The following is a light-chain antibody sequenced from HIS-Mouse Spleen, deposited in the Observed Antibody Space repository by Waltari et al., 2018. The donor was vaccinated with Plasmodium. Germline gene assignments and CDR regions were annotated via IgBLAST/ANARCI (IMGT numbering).Light chain of an antibody. V-gene: IGKV3-20*01. CDR1: QSVSSSY. Sequence: EIVLTQSPGTLSLSPGERATLSCRASQSVSSSYLAWYQQKPGQAPRLLTYGSSSRATGIPDRFSGSGSGTDFTLTISRLEPEDFAVYYCQQYGSSPYTFGKGTKLEIK. CDR3: QQYGSSPYT. J-gene: IGKJ2*01. CDR2: GSS.